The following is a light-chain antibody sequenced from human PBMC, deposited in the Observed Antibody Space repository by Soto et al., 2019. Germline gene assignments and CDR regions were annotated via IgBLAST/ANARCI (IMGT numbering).Light chain of an antibody. J-gene: IGKJ1*01. Sequence: DIQMTQFPSTLSASVGERVTVTFRASQSVSSWLAWFQQKPGKAPKLLIYKASTLKSGVPSRFSGSGSGTEFTLTISSLQPDDFATYYCQQYNNYPTFGQGTKVDIK. V-gene: IGKV1-5*03. CDR2: KAS. CDR1: QSVSSW. CDR3: QQYNNYPT.